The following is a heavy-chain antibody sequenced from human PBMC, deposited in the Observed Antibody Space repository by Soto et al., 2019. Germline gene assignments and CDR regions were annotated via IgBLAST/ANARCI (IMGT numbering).Heavy chain of an antibody. V-gene: IGHV4-31*03. CDR2: INYRGTT. J-gene: IGHJ4*02. CDR1: GGSIIDGQTY. D-gene: IGHD2-15*01. Sequence: PSETLSLTCTVSGGSIIDGQTYLNWIRQHPERGLEWMGYINYRGTTNYSPALKSRILISIDTSKNQFSLRLTSVTAADTAAYYCARDAPGVAPYWGQGTLVTVSS. CDR3: ARDAPGVAPY.